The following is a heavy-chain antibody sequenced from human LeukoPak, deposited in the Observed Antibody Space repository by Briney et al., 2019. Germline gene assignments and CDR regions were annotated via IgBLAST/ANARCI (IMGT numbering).Heavy chain of an antibody. CDR3: AKDLVTGSLDY. CDR1: GFTFSSYA. Sequence: PGGSLRLSCAASGFTFSSYAMTWVRPAPGEGLEWVSSISSSGGSTYYADSVRGRFTISRDNSKNTLYLQMNSLRAEDTAIYYCAKDLVTGSLDYWGQGTLVTVSS. J-gene: IGHJ4*02. V-gene: IGHV3-23*01. D-gene: IGHD3-10*01. CDR2: ISSSGGST.